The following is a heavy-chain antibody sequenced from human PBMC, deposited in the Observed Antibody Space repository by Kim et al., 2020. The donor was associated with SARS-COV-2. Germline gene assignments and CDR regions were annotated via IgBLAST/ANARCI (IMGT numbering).Heavy chain of an antibody. J-gene: IGHJ4*02. CDR1: GFTFSNAW. V-gene: IGHV3-15*01. D-gene: IGHD3-3*01. Sequence: GGSLRLSCAASGFTFSNAWMSWVRQAPGKGLEWVGRIKSKTDGGTTDCAAPVKGRFTISRDDSKNTLYLQMNSLKTEDTAVYYCSHTYYDFWSGYYFGYWGQGTLVTVSS. CDR3: SHTYYDFWSGYYFGY. CDR2: IKSKTDGGTT.